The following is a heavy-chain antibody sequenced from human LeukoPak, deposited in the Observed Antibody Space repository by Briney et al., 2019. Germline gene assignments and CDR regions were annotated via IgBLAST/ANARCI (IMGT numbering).Heavy chain of an antibody. Sequence: PGGSLRLSCAASGFTFSSYWMHWVRQAPGKGLVWVSRINSDGSSTSYADSVKGRFTISRDNAKNTLYLQMNSLRAEDTAVYFCARGGDSSGYHQYYFDYWGQGTLVTVSS. J-gene: IGHJ4*02. D-gene: IGHD3-22*01. CDR1: GFTFSSYW. V-gene: IGHV3-74*01. CDR3: ARGGDSSGYHQYYFDY. CDR2: INSDGSST.